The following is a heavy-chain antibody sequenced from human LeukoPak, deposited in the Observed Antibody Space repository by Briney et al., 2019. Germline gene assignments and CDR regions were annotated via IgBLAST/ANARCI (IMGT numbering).Heavy chain of an antibody. CDR2: INHSGST. V-gene: IGHV4-34*01. CDR1: GGSFSGYY. J-gene: IGHJ6*02. Sequence: SETLSLTCAVYGGSFSGYYWSWIRQPPGKGLERIGEINHSGSTNYNPSLKSRVTISVDTSKNQFSLKLSSVTAADTAVYYCARGYSNYRYYYYYGMDVWGQGTTVTVSS. D-gene: IGHD4-11*01. CDR3: ARGYSNYRYYYYYGMDV.